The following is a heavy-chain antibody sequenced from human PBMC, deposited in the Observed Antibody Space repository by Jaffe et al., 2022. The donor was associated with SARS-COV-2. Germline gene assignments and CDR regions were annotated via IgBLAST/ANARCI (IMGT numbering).Heavy chain of an antibody. CDR2: IYTSGST. J-gene: IGHJ3*02. CDR1: GGSISSYY. D-gene: IGHD3-10*01. Sequence: QVQLQESGPGLVKPSETLSLTCTVSGGSISSYYWSWIRQPAGKGLEWIGRIYTSGSTNYNPSLKSRVTMSVDTSKNQFSLKLSSVTAADTAVYYCARDLPGGMVRGVIITGWGFDIWGQGTMVTVSS. V-gene: IGHV4-4*07. CDR3: ARDLPGGMVRGVIITGWGFDI.